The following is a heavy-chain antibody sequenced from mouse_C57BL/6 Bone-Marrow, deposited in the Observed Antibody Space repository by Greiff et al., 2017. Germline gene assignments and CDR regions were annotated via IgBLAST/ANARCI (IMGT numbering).Heavy chain of an antibody. Sequence: VQRVESGAELAKPGASVKLSCKASGYTFTSYWMHWVKQRPGQGLEWIGYINPSSGYTKYNQKFKDKATLTADKSSSTAYMQLSSLTYEDSAVYYCARSYGYDPYYFDYWGQGTTLTVSS. V-gene: IGHV1-7*01. J-gene: IGHJ2*01. CDR2: INPSSGYT. CDR1: GYTFTSYW. D-gene: IGHD2-2*01. CDR3: ARSYGYDPYYFDY.